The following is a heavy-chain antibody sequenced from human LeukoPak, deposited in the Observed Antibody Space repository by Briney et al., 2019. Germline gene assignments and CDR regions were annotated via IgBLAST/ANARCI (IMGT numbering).Heavy chain of an antibody. CDR1: GFTFSSYS. D-gene: IGHD1-26*01. V-gene: IGHV3-48*04. CDR3: ARVDWELLDGDFDY. Sequence: GGSLRLSCAASGFTFSSYSMTWVRRAPGKGLEWISYMSSSLSTIYYADSVKGRFTISRDNAKNTLYLQMNSLRAGDTAVYYCARVDWELLDGDFDYWGQGTLVTVSS. J-gene: IGHJ4*02. CDR2: MSSSLSTI.